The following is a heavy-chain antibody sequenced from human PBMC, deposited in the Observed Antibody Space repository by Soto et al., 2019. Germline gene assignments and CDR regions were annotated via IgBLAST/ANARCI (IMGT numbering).Heavy chain of an antibody. CDR1: GGSISSGGYY. V-gene: IGHV4-31*03. J-gene: IGHJ4*02. CDR2: IYYSGST. D-gene: IGHD6-6*01. CDR3: ARQSIAGRPPDY. Sequence: SETLSLTYTVSGGSISSGGYYWSWIRQHPGKGLEWIGYIYYSGSTYYNPSLKSRVTMSVDTSKNQFSLKLSSVTAADTAVYYCARQSIAGRPPDYWGQGTLVTVS.